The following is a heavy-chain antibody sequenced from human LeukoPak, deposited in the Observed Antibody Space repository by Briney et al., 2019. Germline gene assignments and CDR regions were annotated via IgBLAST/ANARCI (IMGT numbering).Heavy chain of an antibody. CDR2: MNPNSGNT. CDR3: ARVPRGGDWFDP. J-gene: IGHJ5*02. CDR1: GYTFTNYD. V-gene: IGHV1-8*01. D-gene: IGHD3-16*01. Sequence: ASVKVSCKASGYTFTNYDVNWVRQATGQGLEWMGWMNPNSGNTGYAQKFQGRVTMTRDTSISTAYMELSSLRTEDTAVYYCARVPRGGDWFDPWGQGTLVTVSS.